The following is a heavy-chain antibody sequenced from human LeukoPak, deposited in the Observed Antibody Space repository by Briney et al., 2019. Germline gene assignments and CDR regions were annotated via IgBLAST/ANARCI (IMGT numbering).Heavy chain of an antibody. CDR2: IYYSGST. J-gene: IGHJ3*02. CDR1: GGSISSSSYY. Sequence: PSETLSLTCTVSGGSISSSSYYWGWIRQPPGKGLEWIGSIYYSGSTYYNPSLKSRVTISVDTSKNQFSLKLSSVTAADTAVYYCARGSFYYYDSSGGAFDIWGQGTMVTVSS. V-gene: IGHV4-39*07. CDR3: ARGSFYYYDSSGGAFDI. D-gene: IGHD3-22*01.